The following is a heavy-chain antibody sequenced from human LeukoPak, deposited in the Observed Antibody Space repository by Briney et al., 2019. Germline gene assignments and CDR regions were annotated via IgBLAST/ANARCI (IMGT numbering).Heavy chain of an antibody. CDR1: GFTFSDYY. J-gene: IGHJ5*02. Sequence: GGSLRLSCAASGFTFSDYYMSWIRQAPGKGLEWLSYISKNGKTIYYADSVRGRFTISRDNAKKSVYLQMNSLRAEDTAVYYCATTGLLGDIPWGQGTLVTVSS. CDR3: ATTGLLGDIP. CDR2: ISKNGKTI. D-gene: IGHD2-21*01. V-gene: IGHV3-11*01.